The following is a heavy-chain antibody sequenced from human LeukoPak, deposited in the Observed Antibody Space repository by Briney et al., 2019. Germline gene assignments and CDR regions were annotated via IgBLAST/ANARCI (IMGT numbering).Heavy chain of an antibody. CDR1: GVSFSGYY. CDR3: ARGDLYYYDSSGYLYYGMDV. Sequence: SETLSLTCAVYGVSFSGYYWSWIHQPPGKGLEWIGEINHSGSTNYNPSLKSRVTISVDTSKNQFSLKLSSVTAADTAVYYCARGDLYYYDSSGYLYYGMDVWGQGTTVTVSS. D-gene: IGHD3-22*01. CDR2: INHSGST. J-gene: IGHJ6*02. V-gene: IGHV4-34*01.